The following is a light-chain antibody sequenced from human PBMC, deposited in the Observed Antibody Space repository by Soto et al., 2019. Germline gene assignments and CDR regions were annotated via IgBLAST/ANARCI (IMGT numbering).Light chain of an antibody. CDR3: QQYNNWPPWT. CDR2: GAS. J-gene: IGKJ1*01. Sequence: EIVMTQSPATLSVSPGERATLSCRASQSVSSDLAGYQQKPGQAPRLLIYGASTRATGIPARCSGSGSGTEFPLTISSLQSEDFAVFYCQQYNNWPPWTLGQGTKVEIK. V-gene: IGKV3-15*01. CDR1: QSVSSD.